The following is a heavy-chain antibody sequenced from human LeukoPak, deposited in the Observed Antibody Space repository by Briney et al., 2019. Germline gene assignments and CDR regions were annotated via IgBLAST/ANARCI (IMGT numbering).Heavy chain of an antibody. D-gene: IGHD1-26*01. J-gene: IGHJ3*02. CDR2: IHNSGGT. CDR3: VRDWEGFNFDI. Sequence: SETLSLTCTVSGGSVRSYYWSWIRQPPGEGLEWIAYIHNSGGTNYNPSLKSRVTVSVDTSKNQFSLKLRSVTAADTAVYYCVRDWEGFNFDIWGQGTMVTVSS. V-gene: IGHV4-59*02. CDR1: GGSVRSYY.